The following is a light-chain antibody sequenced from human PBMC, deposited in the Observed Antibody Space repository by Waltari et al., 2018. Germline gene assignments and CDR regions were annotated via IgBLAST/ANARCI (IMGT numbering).Light chain of an antibody. Sequence: DIQMTQSPSSLSASVGDRVTITCQASQDISNYLNWYQQKPGKAPKLLIYDATNLETGVPSRLSGSETGTDFTFTISSLQPEDIATYYCQQYDNLPITFGQGTRLEIK. CDR1: QDISNY. V-gene: IGKV1-33*01. J-gene: IGKJ5*01. CDR2: DAT. CDR3: QQYDNLPIT.